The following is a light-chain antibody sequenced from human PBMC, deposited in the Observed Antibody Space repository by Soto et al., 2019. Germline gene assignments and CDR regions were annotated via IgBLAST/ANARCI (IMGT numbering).Light chain of an antibody. CDR1: QSVSSSY. J-gene: IGKJ5*01. CDR2: GVS. Sequence: EIVLTQSPGTLSLSPGERATLSCRASQSVSSSYFAWYQQKPGQAPSPLFYGVSSRATGIPDRFSGSGSGTDFTLTISRLEPEDFAVYYCQQYGSPITFGQGTRLDIK. V-gene: IGKV3-20*01. CDR3: QQYGSPIT.